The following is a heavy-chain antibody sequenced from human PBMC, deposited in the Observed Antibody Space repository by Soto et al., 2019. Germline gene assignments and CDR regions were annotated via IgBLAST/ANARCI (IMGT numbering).Heavy chain of an antibody. D-gene: IGHD4-17*01. CDR3: ARDNYGDYVLDY. V-gene: IGHV4-61*01. CDR1: GGSVSSGSYY. CDR2: IYYSGST. J-gene: IGHJ4*02. Sequence: SETLSLTCTVSGGSVSSGSYYWSWIRQPPGKGLEWIGYIYYSGSTNYNPSLKSRVTISVDTSKNQFSLKLSSVTAADTAVYYCARDNYGDYVLDYWGQGTLVTVSS.